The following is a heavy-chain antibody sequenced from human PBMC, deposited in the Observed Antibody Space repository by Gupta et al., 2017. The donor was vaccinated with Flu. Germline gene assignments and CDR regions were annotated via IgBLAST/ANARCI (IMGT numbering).Heavy chain of an antibody. CDR3: VKGSSSARPYYFDY. D-gene: IGHD6-6*01. V-gene: IGHV3-23*01. Sequence: RQAPGKGLEWVSAIRDNSVYTYYADTVTGRFTISRDNSKNTLFLQMNSLRAKDKAVYYCVKGSSSARPYYFDYWGQGTLVTVSS. J-gene: IGHJ4*02. CDR2: IRDNSVYT.